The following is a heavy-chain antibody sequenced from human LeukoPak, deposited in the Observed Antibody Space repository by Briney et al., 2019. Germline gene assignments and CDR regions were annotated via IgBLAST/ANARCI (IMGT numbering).Heavy chain of an antibody. V-gene: IGHV3-48*02. CDR2: ISGTSSTI. CDR1: GFTHSNAW. CDR3: ARKYYYVSGSLGFDY. J-gene: IGHJ4*02. Sequence: GGSLRLSCAASGFTHSNAWMNWVRQAPGKGLEWVSYISGTSSTIYYADSVKGRFTISRDNAKNSLFLQMNSLRDDDTAVYYCARKYYYVSGSLGFDYWGQGTLVTVSS. D-gene: IGHD3-10*01.